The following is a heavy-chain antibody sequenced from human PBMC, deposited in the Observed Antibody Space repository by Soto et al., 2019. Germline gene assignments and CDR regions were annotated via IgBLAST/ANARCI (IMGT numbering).Heavy chain of an antibody. CDR1: GFTFSSYA. V-gene: IGHV3-23*01. CDR3: AKDPYGDYYYYYIDV. D-gene: IGHD4-17*01. J-gene: IGHJ6*03. Sequence: EVQLLESGGDLVQPGGSLRLSCAASGFTFSSYAMSWVRQAPGKGLEWVSTITGSGSTTYYADSVKGRFTLSRDNSKNTLYLQMNSLRAEDTAVYDCAKDPYGDYYYYYIDVWGKGTTVTVSS. CDR2: ITGSGSTT.